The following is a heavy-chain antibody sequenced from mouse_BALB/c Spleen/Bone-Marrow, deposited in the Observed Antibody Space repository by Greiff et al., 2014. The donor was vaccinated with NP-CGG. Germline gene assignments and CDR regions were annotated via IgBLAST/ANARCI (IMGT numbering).Heavy chain of an antibody. V-gene: IGHV14-3*02. CDR1: GFNIKDTY. CDR3: APYYYGSSQFAY. J-gene: IGHJ3*01. CDR2: IDPANGNT. D-gene: IGHD1-1*01. Sequence: LVESGAELVKPGASVKLSCTASGFNIKDTYMHWVKQRPVQGLEWIGRIDPANGNTKYDPKFQGKATITADTSSNTAYLQLSSLTSEDTAVYYCAPYYYGSSQFAYWGQGTLVTVSA.